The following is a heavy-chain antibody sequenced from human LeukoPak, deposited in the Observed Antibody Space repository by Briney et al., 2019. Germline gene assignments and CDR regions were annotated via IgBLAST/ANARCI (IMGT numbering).Heavy chain of an antibody. CDR2: IYTSGST. D-gene: IGHD6-6*01. CDR3: ARLYSSSSGLLDY. CDR1: GGSISSYY. V-gene: IGHV4-4*09. J-gene: IGHJ4*02. Sequence: SETLSLTCTVSGGSISSYYWSWIRQPPGKGLEWIGYIYTSGSTNYNPSLKSRVTISVDTSKNQFSLKLSSVTAADTAVYYCARLYSSSSGLLDYWGQGTLVTVSS.